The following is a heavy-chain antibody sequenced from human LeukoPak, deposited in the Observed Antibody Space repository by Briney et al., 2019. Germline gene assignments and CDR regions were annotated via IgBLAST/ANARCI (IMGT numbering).Heavy chain of an antibody. V-gene: IGHV3-30-3*01. Sequence: PGRSLRLSCAASGFTFRTYTMHWVRQAPGKGLEWVASISYDGYYKYYAESVKGPFIISRDNSKNTLYLQINSLRADHTAVYYCASAGAVTDSFVHWGEGTLVIVSS. J-gene: IGHJ5*02. CDR2: ISYDGYYK. CDR3: ASAGAVTDSFVH. D-gene: IGHD4-23*01. CDR1: GFTFRTYT.